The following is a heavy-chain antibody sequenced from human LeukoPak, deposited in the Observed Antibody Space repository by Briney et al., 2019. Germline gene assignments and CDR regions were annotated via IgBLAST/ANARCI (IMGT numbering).Heavy chain of an antibody. CDR3: AKDLMIVRAFDI. J-gene: IGHJ3*02. V-gene: IGHV3-30*18. CDR1: GFTFSSYG. D-gene: IGHD3-22*01. CDR2: ISYDGSNK. Sequence: GRSLGLSCAASGFTFSSYGMHWVRQAPGKGLEWVAVISYDGSNKYYADSVKGRFTISRDNSKNTLYLQMNSLRAEDTAVYYCAKDLMIVRAFDIWGQGTMVTVSS.